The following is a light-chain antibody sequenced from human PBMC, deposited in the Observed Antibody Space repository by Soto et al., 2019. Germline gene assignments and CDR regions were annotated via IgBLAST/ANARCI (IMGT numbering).Light chain of an antibody. J-gene: IGKJ1*01. V-gene: IGKV3-20*01. CDR2: GAS. CDR3: QQSET. Sequence: EIVLTQSPATLSLSPWERATLSCRASQSVSRSYLAWYQQKPGQAPRLLIYGASSRATGIPDRFSGSGSGTDFTLTISRLEPEDFAVYYCQQSETFGQGTKVDIK. CDR1: QSVSRSY.